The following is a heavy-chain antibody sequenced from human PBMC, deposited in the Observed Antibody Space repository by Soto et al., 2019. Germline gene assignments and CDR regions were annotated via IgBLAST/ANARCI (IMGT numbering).Heavy chain of an antibody. CDR1: GGSISSGGYY. V-gene: IGHV4-31*03. CDR3: ARVHSLRYFDXLXPSRLAYHFDY. D-gene: IGHD3-9*01. Sequence: PSETLSLTCTVSGGSISSGGYYWSWIRQHPGKGLEWIGYIYYSGSTYYNPSLKSRVTISVDTSKNQLSLKLSSVTAADTAVYYCARVHSLRYFDXLXPSRLAYHFDYWGQGTPVTVSS. CDR2: IYYSGST. J-gene: IGHJ4*02.